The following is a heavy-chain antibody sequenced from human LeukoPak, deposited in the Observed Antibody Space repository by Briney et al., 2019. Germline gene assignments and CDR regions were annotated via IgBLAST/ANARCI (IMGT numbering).Heavy chain of an antibody. CDR2: FQPFFATA. D-gene: IGHD6-19*01. CDR1: GGRFLGYP. Sequence: ASVKACCTAAGGRFLGYPTSSVRQAPGLGLEWLGEFQPFFATANYAQKFQGRVTISTDDSTRTPYIELSSLTSDDTAVYYCARAGMVGAVAQYFDYWGQGSPVTVSS. CDR3: ARAGMVGAVAQYFDY. J-gene: IGHJ4*02. V-gene: IGHV1-69*05.